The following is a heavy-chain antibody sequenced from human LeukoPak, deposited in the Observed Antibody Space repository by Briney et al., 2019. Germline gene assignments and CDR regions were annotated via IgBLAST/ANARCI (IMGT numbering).Heavy chain of an antibody. CDR2: ISAYNGNT. CDR1: GYTFTSYG. Sequence: GASVKVSCKASGYTFTSYGISWVRQAPGQGLEWMGWISAYNGNTNYAQTLQGRVTMTTDTSTSTAYMELRSLRSDDTAVYYCARDPGYCSSTSCKYNWFDPWGQGTLVTVSS. J-gene: IGHJ5*02. CDR3: ARDPGYCSSTSCKYNWFDP. D-gene: IGHD2-2*01. V-gene: IGHV1-18*01.